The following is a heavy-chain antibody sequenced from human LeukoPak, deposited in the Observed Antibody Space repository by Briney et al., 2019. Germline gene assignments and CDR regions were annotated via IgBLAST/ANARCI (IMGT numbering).Heavy chain of an antibody. D-gene: IGHD5-18*01. Sequence: GGSLRLSCAASAFTFSGYWMTWVRQAPGKGLEWVANVNQDGNNKNYVESVKGRFTISRDNAKNSLYLQMNSLRAEDTAVYYCLVDTAMVTGNWFDPWGQGTLVTVSS. V-gene: IGHV3-7*03. J-gene: IGHJ5*02. CDR2: VNQDGNNK. CDR3: LVDTAMVTGNWFDP. CDR1: AFTFSGYW.